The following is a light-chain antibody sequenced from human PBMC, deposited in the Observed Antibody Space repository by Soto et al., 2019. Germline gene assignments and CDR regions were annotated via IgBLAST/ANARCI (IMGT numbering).Light chain of an antibody. Sequence: EIVMTQSPATLSVSPGERATLSCRASQSINSNLAWYQQKPGQAPRLLIYGASTRATGIPARFSGSGSGTDFTLTISRLEPEDFAVYYCQQYGSSPGATFGQGTRLEI. CDR2: GAS. CDR1: QSINSN. V-gene: IGKV3-15*01. CDR3: QQYGSSPGAT. J-gene: IGKJ5*01.